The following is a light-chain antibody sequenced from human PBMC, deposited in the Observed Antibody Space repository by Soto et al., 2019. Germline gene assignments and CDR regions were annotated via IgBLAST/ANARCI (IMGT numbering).Light chain of an antibody. CDR3: XXXXXTPRT. Sequence: DIQMTQSPSSLSVSVGDRVTITCRASQSIVSYLNWYQQKLGKAPKLLIYTASNLQRGVPSRFSGSGSGTDXXXTISXXQPXXXXXXXXXXXXXTPRTFGQGTKLEIK. CDR2: TAS. V-gene: IGKV1-39*01. J-gene: IGKJ2*02. CDR1: QSIVSY.